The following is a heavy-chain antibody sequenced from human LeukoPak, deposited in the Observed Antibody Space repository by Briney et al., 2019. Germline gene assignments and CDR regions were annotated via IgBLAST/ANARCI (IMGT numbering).Heavy chain of an antibody. V-gene: IGHV3-48*03. CDR1: VLTFSSYE. Sequence: AGSLRLSCAVSVLTFSSYEMNWVRQAPGKGLEGVSYMSSSGSTIYYADSVKGRFTISRDNAKNSLYLQMNNLRAEDTAVYYCAREVGATAYFDYWGQGTLVTVSS. CDR2: MSSSGSTI. D-gene: IGHD1-26*01. CDR3: AREVGATAYFDY. J-gene: IGHJ4*02.